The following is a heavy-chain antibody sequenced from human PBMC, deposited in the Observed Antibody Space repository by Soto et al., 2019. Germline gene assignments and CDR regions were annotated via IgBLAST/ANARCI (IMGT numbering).Heavy chain of an antibody. CDR2: IYYSGST. D-gene: IGHD5-12*01. V-gene: IGHV4-31*03. J-gene: IGHJ5*02. CDR3: ARDRRYSGYARNWFDP. Sequence: SETLSLTCTVSGGSISSGGYYWSRIRQHPGKGLEWIGYIYYSGSTYYNPSLKSRVTISVDTSKNQFSLKLSSVTAADTAVYYCARDRRYSGYARNWFDPWGQGTLVTVSS. CDR1: GGSISSGGYY.